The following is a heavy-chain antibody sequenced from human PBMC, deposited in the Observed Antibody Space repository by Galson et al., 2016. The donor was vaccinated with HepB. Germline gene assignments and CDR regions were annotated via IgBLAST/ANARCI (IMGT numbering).Heavy chain of an antibody. D-gene: IGHD5-12*01. Sequence: CAISGDSVSNDIAAWNWIGQSPSRGLEWLGRTYYRSNWYHDYAGSVKGRITIDPDTSKNQFSLQLNSVTPDDPAVYYCARGNSREIVAADYWGQGTLVTVSS. CDR2: TYYRSNWYH. V-gene: IGHV6-1*01. CDR3: ARGNSREIVAADY. CDR1: GDSVSNDIAA. J-gene: IGHJ4*02.